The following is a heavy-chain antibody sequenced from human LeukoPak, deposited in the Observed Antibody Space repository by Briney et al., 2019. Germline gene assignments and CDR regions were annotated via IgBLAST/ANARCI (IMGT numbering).Heavy chain of an antibody. CDR1: GYTLTSYY. V-gene: IGHV1-46*01. D-gene: IGHD5-24*01. CDR2: INPSGGST. Sequence: ASVKVSCKASGYTLTSYYMHWVRQAPGQGLEWMGIINPSGGSTSYAQKFQGRVTMTRDTSTSTVYMELSSLRSEDTAVYYCARGGDGYNSAHDAFDIWGQGTMVTVSS. J-gene: IGHJ3*02. CDR3: ARGGDGYNSAHDAFDI.